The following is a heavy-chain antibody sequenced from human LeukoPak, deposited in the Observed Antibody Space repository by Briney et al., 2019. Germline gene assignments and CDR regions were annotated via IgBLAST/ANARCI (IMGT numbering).Heavy chain of an antibody. J-gene: IGHJ4*02. V-gene: IGHV4-39*01. CDR1: GGSISSSSYY. D-gene: IGHD2-21*02. CDR3: ARRREAYCGGDCLYYFDY. Sequence: PSETLSLTCTVSGGSISSSSYYWGWIRQPPGKGLEWIGSIYYSGSTYYNPSLKSRVTISVDTSKNQFSLKPSSVTAADTAVYYCARRREAYCGGDCLYYFDYWGQGTLVTVSS. CDR2: IYYSGST.